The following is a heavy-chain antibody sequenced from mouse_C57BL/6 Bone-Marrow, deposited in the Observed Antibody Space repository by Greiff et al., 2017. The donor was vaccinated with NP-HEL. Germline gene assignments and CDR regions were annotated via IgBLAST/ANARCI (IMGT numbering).Heavy chain of an antibody. Sequence: LQESGPELVKPGASVKISCKASGYSFTDYNMNWVKQSTGKSLEWIGVINPNYGTTSYNQKFKGKATLTVDQSSSTAYMQLNSLTSEDSAVYYCARYSNYVRWYFDVWGTGTTVTVSS. J-gene: IGHJ1*03. CDR2: INPNYGTT. CDR3: ARYSNYVRWYFDV. CDR1: GYSFTDYN. D-gene: IGHD2-5*01. V-gene: IGHV1-39*01.